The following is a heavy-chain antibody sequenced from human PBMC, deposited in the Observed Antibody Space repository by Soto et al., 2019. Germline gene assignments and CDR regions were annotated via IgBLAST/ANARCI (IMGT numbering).Heavy chain of an antibody. D-gene: IGHD5-18*01. J-gene: IGHJ5*02. CDR2: INHSGST. V-gene: IGHV4-34*01. Sequence: SETLSLTCAVYVVSFSEYYWSWIRQPPGKGLEWIGEINHSGSTNYNVSLRSRVTISVDTSKNQFSLKLRSVTAADTAIYYCAGFFGYKYGRVDPWGRGTQVTVSS. CDR3: AGFFGYKYGRVDP. CDR1: VVSFSEYY.